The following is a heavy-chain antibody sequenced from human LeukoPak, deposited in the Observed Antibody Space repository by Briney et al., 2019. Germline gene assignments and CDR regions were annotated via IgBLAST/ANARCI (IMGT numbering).Heavy chain of an antibody. CDR2: TYYRSKWYN. V-gene: IGHV6-1*01. Sequence: SQTLSLTCDISGDSVSSNSAAWNWIRQSPLRGLEWLGRTYYRSKWYNDYAVSVKSRITINPDTSKNQFSLQLNSVTPEDTAVYYCTRGAPVGSSREFDYWGQGTLATVSS. J-gene: IGHJ4*02. CDR3: TRGAPVGSSREFDY. CDR1: GDSVSSNSAA. D-gene: IGHD5-24*01.